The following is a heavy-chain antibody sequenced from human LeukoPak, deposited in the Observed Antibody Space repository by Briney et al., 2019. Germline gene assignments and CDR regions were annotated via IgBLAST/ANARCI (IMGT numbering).Heavy chain of an antibody. CDR1: GFSFNDYG. CDR3: ARGPRANHFNWFDP. Sequence: PGGSLRLSCAASGFSFNDYGMSWVRQAPGKGLEWVSSISSSSAYIYYADSVKGRFTISRDNAKNSLYLQMNSLRAEDTAVYYCARGPRANHFNWFDPWGQGTLVTVSS. D-gene: IGHD1-26*01. CDR2: ISSSSAYI. V-gene: IGHV3-21*01. J-gene: IGHJ5*02.